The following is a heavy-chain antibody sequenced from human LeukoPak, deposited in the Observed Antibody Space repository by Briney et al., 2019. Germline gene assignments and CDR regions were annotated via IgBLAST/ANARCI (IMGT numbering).Heavy chain of an antibody. CDR1: GYSFTSYW. V-gene: IGHV5-51*01. CDR2: IYPGDSDT. Sequence: GESLKISCKGSGYSFTSYWIGWVRQMPGKGLEWMGIIYPGDSDTRYSPSFQGQVTISADKSISTAYLQWSSLKASDTAMYYCARRGTTIFGVVINWDFDYWGQGTLVIVSS. CDR3: ARRGTTIFGVVINWDFDY. J-gene: IGHJ4*02. D-gene: IGHD3-3*01.